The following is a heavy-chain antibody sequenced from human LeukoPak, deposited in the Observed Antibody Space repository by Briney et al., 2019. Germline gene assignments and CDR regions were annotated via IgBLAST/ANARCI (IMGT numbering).Heavy chain of an antibody. CDR3: ARQGGYIAPLAL. CDR1: GGAISSDY. Sequence: KPTETLSLTCTVSGGAISSDYWSWIRQPPGKGLEWIGYISYSGNTNYNPSLKSRVTISVDTSKNQFSLKLTSVTAADTAVYYCARQGGYIAPLALWGQGTLVTVSA. D-gene: IGHD6-13*01. J-gene: IGHJ4*02. CDR2: ISYSGNT. V-gene: IGHV4-59*08.